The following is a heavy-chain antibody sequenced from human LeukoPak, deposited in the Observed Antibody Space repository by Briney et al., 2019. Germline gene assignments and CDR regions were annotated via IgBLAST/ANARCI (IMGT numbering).Heavy chain of an antibody. D-gene: IGHD6-13*01. CDR3: AKDQIAAAGYYYYGMDV. CDR1: GFTFSSYA. Sequence: GGSLRLSCATSGFTFSSYAMSWVRRAPGKGLEWVSAISGSGGSTYYADSVKGRFTISRDNSKNTLYLQMNSLRAEDTAVYYCAKDQIAAAGYYYYGMDVWGQGTTVTVSS. CDR2: ISGSGGST. V-gene: IGHV3-23*01. J-gene: IGHJ6*02.